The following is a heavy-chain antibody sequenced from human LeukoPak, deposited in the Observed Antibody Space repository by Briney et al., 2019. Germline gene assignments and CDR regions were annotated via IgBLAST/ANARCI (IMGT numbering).Heavy chain of an antibody. CDR2: IYYSGST. CDR1: GGSISSSSYY. D-gene: IGHD3-16*01. Sequence: SETLSLTCTVSGGSISSSSYYWGWIRQPPGKGLEWIGSIYYSGSTYYNPSLKSRVTISVDTSKNQFSLKLSSVTAADTAVYYCAREGRDMIPNWFDPWGQGTLVTVSS. J-gene: IGHJ5*02. CDR3: AREGRDMIPNWFDP. V-gene: IGHV4-39*07.